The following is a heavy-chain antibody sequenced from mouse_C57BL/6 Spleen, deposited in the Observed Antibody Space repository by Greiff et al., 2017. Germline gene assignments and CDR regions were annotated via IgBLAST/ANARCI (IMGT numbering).Heavy chain of an antibody. Sequence: EVKLMESGGDLVKPGGSLKLSCAASGFTFSSYGMSWVRQTPDKRLEWVATISSGGSYTYYPDSVKGRFTISRDNAKNTLYLQMSSLKSEDTAMYYCARPGRYFDVWGTGTTVTVSS. CDR2: ISSGGSYT. CDR3: ARPGRYFDV. V-gene: IGHV5-6*01. J-gene: IGHJ1*03. CDR1: GFTFSSYG.